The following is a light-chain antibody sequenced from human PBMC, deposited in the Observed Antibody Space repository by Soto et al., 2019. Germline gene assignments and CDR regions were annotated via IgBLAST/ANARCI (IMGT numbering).Light chain of an antibody. Sequence: DILLKQSPGISSLCPRERASLSCGPSQSISSSFLAWYQQKPGQALRLLIYGASSRATGIPDRFSGTGSETDFTLTISRLEPEDFAVYYYQQYDNSPITVGNGIRLEIK. CDR3: QQYDNSPIT. V-gene: IGKV3-20*01. J-gene: IGKJ5*01. CDR2: GAS. CDR1: QSISSSF.